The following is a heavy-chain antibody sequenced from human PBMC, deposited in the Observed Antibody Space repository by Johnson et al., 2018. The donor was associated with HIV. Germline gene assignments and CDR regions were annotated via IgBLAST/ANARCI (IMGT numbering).Heavy chain of an antibody. J-gene: IGHJ3*02. D-gene: IGHD5-18*01. CDR1: GFTFSSYW. CDR2: INSDGSST. V-gene: IGHV3-74*01. Sequence: VHLVESGGGVVQPGRSLRLSCAASGFTFSSYWMHWVRQAPGKGLVWVSRINSDGSSTNYADSVKGRFTISRDNAENTLYLQMNSLRAEDTAVYYCARESSAGEYSYGIIWGQGTMVTVSS. CDR3: ARESSAGEYSYGII.